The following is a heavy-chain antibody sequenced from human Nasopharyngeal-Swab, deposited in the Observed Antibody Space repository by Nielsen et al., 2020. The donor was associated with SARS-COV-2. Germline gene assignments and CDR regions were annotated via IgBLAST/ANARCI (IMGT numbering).Heavy chain of an antibody. CDR1: GYTFTSYA. V-gene: IGHV1-3*01. Sequence: ASVKVSCKASGYTFTSYAMHWVRQAPGQRLEWMGWINAGNGNTKSSQKFQGRVTITRDTSASTAYMELSSLRSEDTAVYYCARDYYSYGQYYYYYMDVWGRGTTVTVSS. D-gene: IGHD5-18*01. CDR3: ARDYYSYGQYYYYYMDV. CDR2: INAGNGNT. J-gene: IGHJ6*03.